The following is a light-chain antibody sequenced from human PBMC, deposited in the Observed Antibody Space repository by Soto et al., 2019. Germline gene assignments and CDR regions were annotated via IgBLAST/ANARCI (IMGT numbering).Light chain of an antibody. Sequence: QSVLTQPPSVSVAPGQKVTISCSGSFSNIENNYVSWYQQLPGTAPKLLIYDNNKRPSGIPDRFSGSKSGTSATLGITGLQTGDEADYYCGTWDSSLSAGVSGGGTKLTVL. CDR3: GTWDSSLSAGV. CDR1: FSNIENNY. V-gene: IGLV1-51*01. CDR2: DNN. J-gene: IGLJ2*01.